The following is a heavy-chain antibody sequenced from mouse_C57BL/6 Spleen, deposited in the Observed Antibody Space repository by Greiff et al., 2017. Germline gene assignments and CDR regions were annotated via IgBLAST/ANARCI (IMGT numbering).Heavy chain of an antibody. D-gene: IGHD1-1*01. V-gene: IGHV1-5*01. Sequence: EVQLQQSGTVLARPGASVKMSCKTSGYTFTSYWMHWVKQRPGQGLEWIGAIYPGNSDTSYNQKFKGKAKLTAVTSASPAYMELSSLTNDDSAVYYCTREGDYYGSWFAYGGQGTLVTVSA. CDR1: GYTFTSYW. CDR2: IYPGNSDT. J-gene: IGHJ3*01. CDR3: TREGDYYGSWFAY.